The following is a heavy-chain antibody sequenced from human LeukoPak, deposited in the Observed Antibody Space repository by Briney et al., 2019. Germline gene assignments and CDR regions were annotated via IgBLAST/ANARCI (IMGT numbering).Heavy chain of an antibody. D-gene: IGHD6-13*01. CDR1: GFTFSSYA. CDR3: AREARIAAAGTLISEYFQH. Sequence: PGGSLRLSCAASGFTFSSYAMHWVRQAPGKGLEYVSAISSNGGSTYYANSVKGRFTISRDNSKNTLYLQMGSLRAEDMAVYYCAREARIAAAGTLISEYFQHWGQGTLVTVSS. CDR2: ISSNGGST. J-gene: IGHJ1*01. V-gene: IGHV3-64*01.